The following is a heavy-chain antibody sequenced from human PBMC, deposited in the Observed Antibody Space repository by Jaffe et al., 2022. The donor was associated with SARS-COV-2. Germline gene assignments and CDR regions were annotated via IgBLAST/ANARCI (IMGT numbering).Heavy chain of an antibody. CDR3: AHAYEEPRVWGGPMAPDFDF. Sequence: QITLQESGPTLVKPTQTLTLTCTFSGFSFTTSGVGVAWIRQPPGKALEWLALIYWDDEKRYRRSLESRLTVTRDTSRNRVVLTMTNMDPVDTATYYCAHAYEEPRVWGGPMAPDFDFWGQGALVTVSS. J-gene: IGHJ4*02. D-gene: IGHD3-16*01. V-gene: IGHV2-5*02. CDR2: IYWDDEK. CDR1: GFSFTTSGVG.